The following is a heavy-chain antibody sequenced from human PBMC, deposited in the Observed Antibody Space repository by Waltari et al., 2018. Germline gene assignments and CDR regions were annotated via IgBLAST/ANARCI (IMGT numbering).Heavy chain of an antibody. Sequence: EVQLLESGGGLVQPGGSLRLSCAASGFTFSSYAMSWVRQAPGKGLDWGSAISGSGGSTSYADSVKGRFTISRDNSKNTLYRQMNSLRAEDTAVYYCAKDREVYYYDSSGYSTYFDYWGQGTLVTVSS. V-gene: IGHV3-23*01. CDR3: AKDREVYYYDSSGYSTYFDY. D-gene: IGHD3-22*01. J-gene: IGHJ4*02. CDR2: ISGSGGST. CDR1: GFTFSSYA.